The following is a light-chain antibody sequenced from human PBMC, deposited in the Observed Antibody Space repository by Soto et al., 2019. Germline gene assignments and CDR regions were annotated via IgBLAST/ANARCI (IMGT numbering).Light chain of an antibody. Sequence: QSVLTQPASVSGSPGQSITISCTGTSSDVGGYNYVPWYQQHPGKAPKLMIYEVSNRPSGVSNRFSGSKSGNTASLTISGLKVEDEADYYCCSSGGSPTYVFGTGTKLTVL. V-gene: IGLV2-23*02. CDR1: SSDVGGYNY. CDR3: CSSGGSPTYV. CDR2: EVS. J-gene: IGLJ1*01.